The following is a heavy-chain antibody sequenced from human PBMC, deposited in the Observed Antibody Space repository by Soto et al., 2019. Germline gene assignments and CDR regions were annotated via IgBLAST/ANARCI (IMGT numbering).Heavy chain of an antibody. Sequence: QVQLVQSGAEEKKPGASVKVSCKASGYTFTSYAMHWVRQAPGQRLEWMGWINAGNGNTKYSQKFQGRVTITRDTSASTTYMELSSLRSEDTPVYSCARVGGWYVPDYWGQGTLVTVSS. CDR1: GYTFTSYA. D-gene: IGHD6-19*01. V-gene: IGHV1-3*05. CDR3: ARVGGWYVPDY. CDR2: INAGNGNT. J-gene: IGHJ4*02.